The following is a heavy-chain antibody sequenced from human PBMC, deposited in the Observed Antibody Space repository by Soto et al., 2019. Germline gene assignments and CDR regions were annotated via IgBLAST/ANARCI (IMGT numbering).Heavy chain of an antibody. Sequence: GASVKVSCKTSGYTLTDYDINWVRQAPGQGLEYMGWVSPENSNAGYAQQFRGRVSMTTNTIISTAYLELTDLRYEDTAVYYCEVTTGYWGQGTMVTVSS. D-gene: IGHD2-21*02. V-gene: IGHV1-8*01. CDR1: GYTLTDYD. CDR3: EVTTGY. J-gene: IGHJ4*02. CDR2: VSPENSNA.